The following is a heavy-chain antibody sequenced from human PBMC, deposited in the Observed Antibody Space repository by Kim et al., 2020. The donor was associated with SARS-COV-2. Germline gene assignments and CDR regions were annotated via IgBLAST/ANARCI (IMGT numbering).Heavy chain of an antibody. CDR3: AHSRWDITGRYYFDY. V-gene: IGHV2-5*02. Sequence: SGPTLVNPTQTLTLTCTFSGFSLSTSGVGVGWIRQPPGKALEWLALIYWDDDKRYSPSLKSRLTITKDTSKNQVVLTMTNMDPVDTATYYCAHSRWDITGRYYFDYWGQGTLVTVSS. J-gene: IGHJ4*02. D-gene: IGHD1-20*01. CDR1: GFSLSTSGVG. CDR2: IYWDDDK.